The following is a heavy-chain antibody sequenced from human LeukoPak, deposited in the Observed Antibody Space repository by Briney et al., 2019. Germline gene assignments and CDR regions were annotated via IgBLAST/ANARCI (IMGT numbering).Heavy chain of an antibody. D-gene: IGHD1-26*01. V-gene: IGHV1-69*06. Sequence: ASVKVSCKASGGTFSSYAISWVRQAPGQGLEWMGGIIPIFGTANYAQKFQGRVTITADKSTSTAYMELSSLRSEDTAVYYCARSSHIVGATYDYWGQGALVTVSS. J-gene: IGHJ4*02. CDR3: ARSSHIVGATYDY. CDR1: GGTFSSYA. CDR2: IIPIFGTA.